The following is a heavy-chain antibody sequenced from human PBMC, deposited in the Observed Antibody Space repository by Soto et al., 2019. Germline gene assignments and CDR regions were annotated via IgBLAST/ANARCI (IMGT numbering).Heavy chain of an antibody. J-gene: IGHJ3*02. CDR2: INAGNGNT. D-gene: IGHD1-26*01. CDR3: ARKWLYRALDAFDI. V-gene: IGHV1-3*01. Sequence: GASVKVSCKASGYTFTSHAMHWVRQAPGQRLEWMGWINAGNGNTKYSQKFQGRVTITRDTSASTAYMELSSLRSEDTAVYYCARKWLYRALDAFDIWAKGQWSPSPQ. CDR1: GYTFTSHA.